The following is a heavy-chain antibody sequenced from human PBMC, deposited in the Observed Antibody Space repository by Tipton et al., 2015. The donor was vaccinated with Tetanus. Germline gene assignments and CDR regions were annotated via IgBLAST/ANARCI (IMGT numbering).Heavy chain of an antibody. CDR3: AREETRHGYNTFDS. J-gene: IGHJ4*02. V-gene: IGHV3-53*01. D-gene: IGHD5-24*01. Sequence: SLLLSCVASGFDVIIHSLLFFLPSPFPFLSFFSVTYTGGSTDFADSVKGRFSISRDNSKNTLYLQMNSLRAEDTAVYFCAREETRHGYNTFDSWGQGTPVTVSS. CDR2: TYTGGST. CDR1: GFDVIIHS.